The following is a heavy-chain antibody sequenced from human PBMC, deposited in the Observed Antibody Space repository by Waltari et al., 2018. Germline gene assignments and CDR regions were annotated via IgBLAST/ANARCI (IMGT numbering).Heavy chain of an antibody. CDR2: IYLDGSEK. J-gene: IGHJ4*02. CDR3: VRGATIAFDN. D-gene: IGHD5-12*01. V-gene: IGHV3-7*01. Sequence: EVNLVESGGGLVQPGGSLRLHGSGSGFHFDIYWMSWVRQAPGKGLEWVANIYLDGSEKHYVDSVKGRFTISRDNAKNSLYLQMNSLRAEDTAVYYCVRGATIAFDNWGQGTLVTVSS. CDR1: GFHFDIYW.